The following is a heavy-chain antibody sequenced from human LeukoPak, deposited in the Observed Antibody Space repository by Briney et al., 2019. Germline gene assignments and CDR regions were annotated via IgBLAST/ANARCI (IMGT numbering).Heavy chain of an antibody. V-gene: IGHV4-30-4*01. CDR1: GGSISSGDYY. J-gene: IGHJ3*02. Sequence: PSQTLSLTCTVSGGSISSGDYYWRWIRQPPGKGLEWIGYIYYSGSTYYNPSLKSRVTISVDTSKNQFSLKLSSVTAADTAVYYCARGRTTIITIFGVVENAFDIWGQGTMVTVSS. D-gene: IGHD3-3*01. CDR3: ARGRTTIITIFGVVENAFDI. CDR2: IYYSGST.